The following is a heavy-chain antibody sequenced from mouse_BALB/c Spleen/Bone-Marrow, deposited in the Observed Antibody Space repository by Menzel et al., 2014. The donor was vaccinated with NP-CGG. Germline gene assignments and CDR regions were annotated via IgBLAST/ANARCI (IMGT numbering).Heavy chain of an antibody. CDR1: GYTFTSYW. D-gene: IGHD2-12*01. CDR2: INPSNGRT. V-gene: IGHV1S81*02. Sequence: QVQLKDSGAELVKPGASVKLSCKASGYTFTSYWVHWVKPRPGQGLEWIGEINPSNGRTNYNEKFKIKATLTVDKSSSTAYMQLSSLTSEDSAVYYCASYRGAYWGQGTLVTVSA. J-gene: IGHJ3*01. CDR3: ASYRGAY.